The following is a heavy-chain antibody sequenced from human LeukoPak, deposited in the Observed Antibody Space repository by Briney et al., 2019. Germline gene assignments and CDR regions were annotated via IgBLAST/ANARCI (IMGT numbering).Heavy chain of an antibody. J-gene: IGHJ6*02. D-gene: IGHD5-24*01. Sequence: SETLSLTCAVYGGSFSGYYWSWIRQPPGKGLEWIGEINHSGSTNYNPSLKSRVTISVDASKNQFSLKLSSVTAADTAVYYCARGKREMATITRESSLGGMDVWGQGTTVTVSS. CDR3: ARGKREMATITRESSLGGMDV. CDR2: INHSGST. V-gene: IGHV4-34*01. CDR1: GGSFSGYY.